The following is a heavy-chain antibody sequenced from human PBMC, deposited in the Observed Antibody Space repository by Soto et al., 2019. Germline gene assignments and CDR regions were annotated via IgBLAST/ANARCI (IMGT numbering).Heavy chain of an antibody. V-gene: IGHV4-59*12. CDR3: ARDILTGRYGMDV. J-gene: IGHJ6*02. CDR2: IYYSGST. Sequence: TLSLTCTVSGDSISGYYWSWIRQPPGKGLEWIGYIYYSGSTNYNPSLRSRVTIFLDTSKNQFSLKLSSVTAADTAVYYCARDILTGRYGMDVWGQGTTVTVSS. D-gene: IGHD3-9*01. CDR1: GDSISGYY.